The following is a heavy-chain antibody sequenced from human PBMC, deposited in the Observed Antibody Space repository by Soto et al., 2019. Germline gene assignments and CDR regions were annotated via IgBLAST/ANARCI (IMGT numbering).Heavy chain of an antibody. D-gene: IGHD3-16*02. Sequence: EVQLLESGGGLVQPGGSLRLSCAASGFTFSSYAMSWVRQAPGKGLEWISAISGSGGSTYYADSVKGRFTISRDNSKNTLYLQMNSLRAEDTAVYYCAKVRSSYDYIWGSYRLNWGFDYWGQGTLVTVSS. J-gene: IGHJ4*02. V-gene: IGHV3-23*01. CDR1: GFTFSSYA. CDR2: ISGSGGST. CDR3: AKVRSSYDYIWGSYRLNWGFDY.